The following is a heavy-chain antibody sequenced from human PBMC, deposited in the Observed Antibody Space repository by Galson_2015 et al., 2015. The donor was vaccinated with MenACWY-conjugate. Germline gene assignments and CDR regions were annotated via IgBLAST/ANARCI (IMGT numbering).Heavy chain of an antibody. CDR3: AREPRFCSSTRCSFGWFDP. V-gene: IGHV4-59*02. D-gene: IGHD2-2*01. J-gene: IGHJ5*02. CDR1: GGSVTSDF. Sequence: PSETLSLTCSVSGGSVTSDFWTWLRPPPGGGLEWIAWITSSGTTNWNPSLKSRVSISMDTSNNQFSLKLYSVTAADTAVYYCAREPRFCSSTRCSFGWFDPWGQGTLVTVSS. CDR2: ITSSGTT.